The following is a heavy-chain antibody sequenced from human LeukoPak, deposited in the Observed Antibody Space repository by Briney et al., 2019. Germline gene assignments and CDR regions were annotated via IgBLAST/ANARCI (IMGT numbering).Heavy chain of an antibody. CDR1: GFTFSSYG. D-gene: IGHD3-3*01. CDR2: MSYDGSNK. V-gene: IGHV3-30*03. J-gene: IGHJ4*02. CDR3: TRVSGGYDVSDY. Sequence: HAGRSLRLSCAASGFTFSSYGMHWVRQAPGKGLEWVAVMSYDGSNKYYADSVKGRFTISRDNAKNSLYLQMNTLRADDTAVYYCTRVSGGYDVSDYWGQGTLVTVSS.